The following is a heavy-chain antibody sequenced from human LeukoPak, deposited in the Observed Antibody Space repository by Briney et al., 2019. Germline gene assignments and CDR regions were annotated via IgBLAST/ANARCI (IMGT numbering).Heavy chain of an antibody. CDR3: ARSGRGYEDAFDI. D-gene: IGHD5-12*01. CDR1: GFTFNSYR. Sequence: GGSLRLSCAASGFTFNSYRMNWVRQAPGKGLEWVSYISSSSSTIYYADSVKGRFTISRDNAKNSLYLQMNSLRAEDTAVYYCARSGRGYEDAFDIWGQGTMVTVSS. V-gene: IGHV3-48*04. J-gene: IGHJ3*02. CDR2: ISSSSSTI.